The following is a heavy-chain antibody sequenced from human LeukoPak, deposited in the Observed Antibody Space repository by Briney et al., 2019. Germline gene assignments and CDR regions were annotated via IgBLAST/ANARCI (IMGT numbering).Heavy chain of an antibody. Sequence: GGSLRLSCAASGFTFDDYAMPWVRQAPGKGLEWVSGICWSSGSIGYADSVKGRFTISRDHAKNPLYLAMDSLGAEGPRLYYWAKDMRRGIAAAGRDYWGEKTLVTVSS. J-gene: IGHJ4*02. V-gene: IGHV3-9*01. D-gene: IGHD6-13*01. CDR1: GFTFDDYA. CDR2: ICWSSGSI. CDR3: AKDMRRGIAAAGRDY.